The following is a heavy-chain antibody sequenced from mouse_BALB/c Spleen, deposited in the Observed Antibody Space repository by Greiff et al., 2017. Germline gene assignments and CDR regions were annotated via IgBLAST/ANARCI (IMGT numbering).Heavy chain of an antibody. CDR2: ISDGGSYT. CDR1: GFTFSDYY. J-gene: IGHJ3*01. Sequence: EVHLVESGGGLVKPGGSLKLSCAASGFTFSDYYMYWVRQTPEKRLEWVATISDGGSYTYYPDSVKGRFTISRDNAKNNLYLQMSSLKSEDTAMYYCARDTTKGAYWGQGTLVTVSA. CDR3: ARDTTKGAY. V-gene: IGHV5-4*02.